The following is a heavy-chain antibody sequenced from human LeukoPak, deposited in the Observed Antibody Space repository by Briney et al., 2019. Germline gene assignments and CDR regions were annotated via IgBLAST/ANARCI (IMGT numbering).Heavy chain of an antibody. CDR3: VLEGNWNYIARLGITGFDP. J-gene: IGHJ5*02. CDR2: IIPIFGTA. V-gene: IGHV1-69*05. Sequence: SVKVSCKASGGTFSSYAISWVRQAPGQGLEWMGRIIPIFGTANYAQKFQGRVTITTDESTSTAYMELSSLRSEDTAVYYCVLEGNWNYIARLGITGFDPWGEGTLVTVSS. CDR1: GGTFSSYA. D-gene: IGHD1-7*01.